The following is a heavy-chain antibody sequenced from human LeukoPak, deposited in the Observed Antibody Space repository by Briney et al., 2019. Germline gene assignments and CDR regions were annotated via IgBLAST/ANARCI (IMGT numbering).Heavy chain of an antibody. Sequence: SETLSLTCAVYGGSFSGYYWSWIRQPPGKGLEWIGEINHSGSTNYNPSLKSRVTMSVDTSKNQFSLKLSSVTAADTAVYYCARGVSTGHFDYWGQGTLVTVSS. V-gene: IGHV4-34*01. CDR2: INHSGST. CDR1: GGSFSGYY. D-gene: IGHD1-14*01. J-gene: IGHJ4*02. CDR3: ARGVSTGHFDY.